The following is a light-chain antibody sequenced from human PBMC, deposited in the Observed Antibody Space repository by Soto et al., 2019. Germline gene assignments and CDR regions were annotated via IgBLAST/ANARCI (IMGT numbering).Light chain of an antibody. J-gene: IGKJ1*01. V-gene: IGKV3-15*01. CDR3: QQYNKWPLT. CDR1: QSVSSN. Sequence: EIMMTQSPGTLSASPGERATLSCRARQSVSSNLAWYQQKPGQAPRLLSYAVSTRATGIPARFSGSGSGTEFTLTISSLQSEDFAVYYCQQYNKWPLTFGQGTKVEIK. CDR2: AVS.